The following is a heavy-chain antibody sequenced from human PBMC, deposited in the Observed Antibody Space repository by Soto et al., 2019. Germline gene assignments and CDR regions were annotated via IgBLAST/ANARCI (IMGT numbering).Heavy chain of an antibody. CDR3: ATLASIQLERYDY. CDR2: ISSSGTTI. D-gene: IGHD1-1*01. J-gene: IGHJ4*02. V-gene: IGHV3-11*04. CDR1: GFTFSDHY. Sequence: QVQLVEAGGGLVKPGGSLRLSCAASGFTFSDHYMTWIRQAPGQGLEWVSYISSSGTTIYYAESVRGRFTISRDNAKNSLYLQMNSVSVEDTAVYYCATLASIQLERYDYWGQGTLVTVSS.